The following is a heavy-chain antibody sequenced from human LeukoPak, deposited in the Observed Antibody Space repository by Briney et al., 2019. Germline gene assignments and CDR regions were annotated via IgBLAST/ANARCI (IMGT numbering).Heavy chain of an antibody. Sequence: PGVSLRLSCAASGFTFSNYWKHWARQAPGQGLVWVSRINSDGSSTSYADSVKGRFTISRDNAKNTLYLQMSSLRAEDTAVYYCATVSSGSYFGYYYYYMDVWGKGTTVTVSS. V-gene: IGHV3-74*01. J-gene: IGHJ6*03. CDR3: ATVSSGSYFGYYYYYMDV. CDR2: INSDGSST. CDR1: GFTFSNYW. D-gene: IGHD1-26*01.